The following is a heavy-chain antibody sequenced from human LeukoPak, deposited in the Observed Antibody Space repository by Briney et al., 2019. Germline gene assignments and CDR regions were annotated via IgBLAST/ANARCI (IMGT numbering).Heavy chain of an antibody. Sequence: GGSLRLSCAASGFTFSSYAMSWVRQAPGNGLGWVSAISGSGGSTYYADSVKGRFTISRDNSKNTLYLQMNSLRAEDTAVYYCARLITMVRGRDYYYGMDVWGQGTTVTVSS. V-gene: IGHV3-23*01. CDR3: ARLITMVRGRDYYYGMDV. J-gene: IGHJ6*02. CDR1: GFTFSSYA. CDR2: ISGSGGST. D-gene: IGHD3-10*01.